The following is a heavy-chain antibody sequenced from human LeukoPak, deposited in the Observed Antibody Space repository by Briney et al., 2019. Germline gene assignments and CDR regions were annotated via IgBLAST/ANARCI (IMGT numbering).Heavy chain of an antibody. CDR2: ISWNSGSI. CDR3: AKGFSDYGDYEDY. J-gene: IGHJ4*02. CDR1: GFTFDDYA. D-gene: IGHD4-17*01. Sequence: GGSLRLSCAASGFTFDDYAMHWVRHAPGKGLEWVSGISWNSGSIGYADSVKGRFTISRDNAKNSLYLQMNSLRAEDTALYYCAKGFSDYGDYEDYWGQGTLVTVSS. V-gene: IGHV3-9*01.